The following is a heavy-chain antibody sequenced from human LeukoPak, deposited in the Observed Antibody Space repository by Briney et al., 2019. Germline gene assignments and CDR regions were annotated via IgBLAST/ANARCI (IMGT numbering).Heavy chain of an antibody. CDR2: ISGSGHNT. CDR1: GFTFSNYG. V-gene: IGHV3-23*01. J-gene: IGHJ6*01. Sequence: GGSLRLSCAASGFTFSNYGMNWVRQAPGKGLEWVSAISGSGHNTYYADSVKGRFTISRDNSKNTLYLQMNSLRAEDTAVYYCAKDYYDSSGYYSGLDVWGKGTTVTISS. D-gene: IGHD3-22*01. CDR3: AKDYYDSSGYYSGLDV.